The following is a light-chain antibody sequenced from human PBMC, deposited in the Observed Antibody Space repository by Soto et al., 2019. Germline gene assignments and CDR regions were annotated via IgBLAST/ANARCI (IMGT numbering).Light chain of an antibody. CDR2: GAS. V-gene: IGKV3-20*01. CDR3: QQYGSSRWT. J-gene: IGKJ1*01. CDR1: QSVSSSH. Sequence: EIVLTQSPDTLSLSPGETATLSCGASQSVSSSHIAWYQQKPGQSPRLLIDGASSRASGIPDRFSGSGSGTDFTLTISRLEPEDFAVYYCQQYGSSRWTFGQGTKVDIK.